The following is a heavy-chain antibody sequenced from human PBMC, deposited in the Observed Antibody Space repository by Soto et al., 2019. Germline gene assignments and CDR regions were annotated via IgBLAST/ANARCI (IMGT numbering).Heavy chain of an antibody. D-gene: IGHD2-15*01. CDR1: GGSISSSSYY. CDR3: ARPSPRYCSGGSCLEFPDAFDI. V-gene: IGHV4-39*01. CDR2: IYYSGST. J-gene: IGHJ3*02. Sequence: SETLSLTCTVSGGSISSSSYYWGWIRQPPGKGLEWIGSIYYSGSTYYNPSLKSRVTISVDTSKNQFSLKLSSVTAADTAVYYCARPSPRYCSGGSCLEFPDAFDIWGQGTMVT.